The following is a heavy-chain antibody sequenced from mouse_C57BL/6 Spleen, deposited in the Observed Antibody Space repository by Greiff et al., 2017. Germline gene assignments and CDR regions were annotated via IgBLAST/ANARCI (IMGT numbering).Heavy chain of an antibody. J-gene: IGHJ4*01. Sequence: QVQLQQPGAELVKPGASVKLSCKASGYTFTSYWINWVKQRPGQGLEWIGDIYPAGGSTNYNQKFKSKATLTVDTSSSTAYMQHSSLTSEDSAVYYCSSGEDGPPYAMAYWGQGTSVTVSS. CDR1: GYTFTSYW. CDR2: IYPAGGST. V-gene: IGHV1-55*01. D-gene: IGHD2-3*01. CDR3: SSGEDGPPYAMAY.